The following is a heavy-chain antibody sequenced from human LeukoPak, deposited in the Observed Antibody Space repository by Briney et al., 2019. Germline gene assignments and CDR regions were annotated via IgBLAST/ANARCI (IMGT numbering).Heavy chain of an antibody. CDR2: IGSTTNTI. CDR1: GLTFSDYY. D-gene: IGHD2-2*01. Sequence: GGSLRLSCAASGLTFSDYYMSWIRQAPGKGLEWVSYIGSTTNTISYADSVKGRFTISRDNSKNTLYLQMNSLRAEDTAVYYCARELVVVPAAMEGAQTQDYYYYYGMDVWGQGTTVTVSS. J-gene: IGHJ6*02. V-gene: IGHV3-11*04. CDR3: ARELVVVPAAMEGAQTQDYYYYYGMDV.